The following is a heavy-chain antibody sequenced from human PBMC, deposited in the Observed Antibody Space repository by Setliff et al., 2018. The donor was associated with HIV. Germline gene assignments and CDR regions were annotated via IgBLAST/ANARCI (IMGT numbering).Heavy chain of an antibody. V-gene: IGHV3-20*04. CDR3: ARDEGISGYYYDSAEYFQH. D-gene: IGHD3-22*01. Sequence: LRLSCATSGFTFDDYGMSWVRQAPGKGLEWVAGINWNGGSTSYADSVKGRFIISRDNAKNSLYLQMNSLRAEDTALYYCARDEGISGYYYDSAEYFQHWGQGTRVTVSS. CDR1: GFTFDDYG. CDR2: INWNGGST. J-gene: IGHJ1*01.